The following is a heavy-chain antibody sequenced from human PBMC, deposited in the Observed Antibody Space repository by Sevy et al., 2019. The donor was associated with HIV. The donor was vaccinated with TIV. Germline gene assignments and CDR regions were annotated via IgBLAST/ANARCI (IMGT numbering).Heavy chain of an antibody. D-gene: IGHD4-4*01. CDR2: FTNSGSTI. Sequence: GGSLRLSCVASGFRFSSYEMNWVRQAPVKGLEWVSYFTNSGSTIYYSDSVKGRFTVSRDNARNSLYLQMNNLRAEDTAVYYCARDLPPSATTVAHFDCWGQGTLVTISS. V-gene: IGHV3-48*03. CDR3: ARDLPPSATTVAHFDC. CDR1: GFRFSSYE. J-gene: IGHJ4*02.